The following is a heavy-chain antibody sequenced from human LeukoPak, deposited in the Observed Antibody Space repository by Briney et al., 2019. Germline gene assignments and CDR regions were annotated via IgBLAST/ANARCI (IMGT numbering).Heavy chain of an antibody. CDR3: VVTTVTQTNWFDP. CDR1: GGSISSSSYY. D-gene: IGHD4-17*01. J-gene: IGHJ5*02. Sequence: PSETPSLTCTVSGGSISSSSYYWGWIRQPPGKGLEWIGSIYYSGSTYYNPSLKSRVTISVDTSKNQFSLKLSSVTAADTAVYYCVVTTVTQTNWFDPWGQGTLVTVSS. CDR2: IYYSGST. V-gene: IGHV4-39*05.